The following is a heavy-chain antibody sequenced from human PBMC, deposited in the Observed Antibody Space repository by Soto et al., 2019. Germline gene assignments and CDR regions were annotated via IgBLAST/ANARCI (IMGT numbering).Heavy chain of an antibody. V-gene: IGHV1-8*01. D-gene: IGHD6-19*01. Sequence: QVQLVQSGAEVKKHGASVKVSCKASGYTFTSYDINWVRQATGQGLEWMGWMNPNSGNTGYAQKFQGRVPMTTNTSISTAYMELSSLRSGDTAVYYCARKRAVAGFDYWGQGTLVTVSS. CDR1: GYTFTSYD. CDR2: MNPNSGNT. J-gene: IGHJ4*02. CDR3: ARKRAVAGFDY.